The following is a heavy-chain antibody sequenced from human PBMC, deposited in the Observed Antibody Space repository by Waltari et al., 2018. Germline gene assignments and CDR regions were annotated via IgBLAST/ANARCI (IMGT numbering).Heavy chain of an antibody. CDR2: IYHSGTT. J-gene: IGHJ4*02. CDR3: ARDRYSGSPKLYYFDY. CDR1: GYSISSGYY. Sequence: QVQLQESGPGLVKPSETLSLTCTVSGYSISSGYYWGWIRQPPGKGLEWIGNIYHSGTTYYPPSRKSRVTRSVDTSKNQLSLKLNSVTAADTAVYYCARDRYSGSPKLYYFDYWGQGALVTVSS. D-gene: IGHD6-13*01. V-gene: IGHV4-38-2*02.